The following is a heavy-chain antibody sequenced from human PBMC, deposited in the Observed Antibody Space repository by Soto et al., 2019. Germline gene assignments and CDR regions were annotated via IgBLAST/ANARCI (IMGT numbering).Heavy chain of an antibody. J-gene: IGHJ4*02. CDR2: ITASGGTR. CDR1: GFTFSNFA. V-gene: IGHV3-23*04. CDR3: EKGFAVAGFYFDS. Sequence: VQLVESGGGVVQPGWSLRLSCTASGFTFSNFAMGWFRQAPGKGLEWVSGITASGGTRYHADSLKGRFIISRDNSKNMLFLQMNHLSAEDTAIYFCEKGFAVAGFYFDSWGQGSLVTVSS. D-gene: IGHD6-19*01.